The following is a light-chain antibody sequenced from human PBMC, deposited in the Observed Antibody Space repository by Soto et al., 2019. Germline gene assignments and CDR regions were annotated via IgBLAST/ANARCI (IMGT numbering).Light chain of an antibody. CDR3: QKYNSAPLT. Sequence: DIQMTQSPSSLSASLGDRVTITCRASQGMGVNLAWFQQKPGKVPKLLIYAASALQSGVPSRFSGSGSGTDFTLTISSLQPEDIATYYCQKYNSAPLTFGGGTRVEIK. CDR2: AAS. CDR1: QGMGVN. J-gene: IGKJ4*01. V-gene: IGKV1-27*01.